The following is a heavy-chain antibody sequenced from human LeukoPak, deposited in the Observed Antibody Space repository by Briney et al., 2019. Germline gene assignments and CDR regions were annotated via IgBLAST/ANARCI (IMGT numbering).Heavy chain of an antibody. J-gene: IGHJ4*02. CDR3: ATVADCTNGVCYLGDYYFDY. CDR2: FDPEDGET. CDR1: GYTLTELS. V-gene: IGHV1-24*01. Sequence: ASVKVSCKVSGYTLTELSMHLVRQAPGKGREWMGGFDPEDGETIYEQKFQGRVTMTEDTSTDTAYMELRRLRSEDTAVYYCATVADCTNGVCYLGDYYFDYWGQGTLVTVSS. D-gene: IGHD2-8*01.